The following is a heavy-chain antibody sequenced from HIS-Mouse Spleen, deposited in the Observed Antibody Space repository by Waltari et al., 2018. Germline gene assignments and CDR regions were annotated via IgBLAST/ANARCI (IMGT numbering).Heavy chain of an antibody. Sequence: QLQLQESGPGLVTPSETLSLPCTVSGGSISSSSYYWAWIRQPPGKGLEWIGSIYYSGSTYYNPSLKSRVTISVDTSKNQFSLKLSSVTAADTAVYYCAREIPYSSSWYDWYFDLWGRGTLVTVSS. CDR3: AREIPYSSSWYDWYFDL. D-gene: IGHD6-13*01. J-gene: IGHJ2*01. CDR2: IYYSGST. CDR1: GGSISSSSYY. V-gene: IGHV4-39*07.